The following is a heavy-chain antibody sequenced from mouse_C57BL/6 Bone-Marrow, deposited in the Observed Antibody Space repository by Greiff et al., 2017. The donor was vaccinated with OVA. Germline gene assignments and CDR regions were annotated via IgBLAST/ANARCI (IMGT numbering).Heavy chain of an antibody. J-gene: IGHJ4*01. D-gene: IGHD2-1*01. V-gene: IGHV5-9-1*02. CDR2: ISSGGDYI. CDR3: TIYYGNSRPFDAMDY. CDR1: GFTFSSYA. Sequence: DVKLVESGEGLVKPGGSLKLSCAASGFTFSSYAMSWVRQTPEKRLEWVAYISSGGDYIYYADTVKGRFTISRDNARNTLYLQMRSLKSEDTAMYYCTIYYGNSRPFDAMDYWGQGTSVTVSS.